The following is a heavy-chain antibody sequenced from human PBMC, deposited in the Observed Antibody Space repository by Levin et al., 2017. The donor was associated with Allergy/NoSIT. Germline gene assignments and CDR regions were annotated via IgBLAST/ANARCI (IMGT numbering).Heavy chain of an antibody. CDR1: GGSISSSNW. D-gene: IGHD3-22*01. V-gene: IGHV4-4*02. Sequence: RASETLSLTCAVSGGSISSSNWWSWVRQSPGKGLEWIGEIDHSGSTNYNSSLESRVTISVEKAHNQFSLKLTSVTAADTAMYYCARDHADYESAGYYFDTWGQGNMVTVYS. CDR3: ARDHADYESAGYYFDT. CDR2: IDHSGST. J-gene: IGHJ4*02.